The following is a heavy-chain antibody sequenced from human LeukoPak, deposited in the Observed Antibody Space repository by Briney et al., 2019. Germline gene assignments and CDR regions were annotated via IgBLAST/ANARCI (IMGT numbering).Heavy chain of an antibody. CDR3: ASASRITMLRGANDY. Sequence: SVKVSCKASGGTFSSYAISWVRQAPGQGLEWMGGIIPIFGTANYAQKFQGRVTITADESTSTAYMELSSLRSEDTAVYYCASASRITMLRGANDYWGQGTLVTVSS. V-gene: IGHV1-69*13. CDR1: GGTFSSYA. CDR2: IIPIFGTA. J-gene: IGHJ4*02. D-gene: IGHD3-10*01.